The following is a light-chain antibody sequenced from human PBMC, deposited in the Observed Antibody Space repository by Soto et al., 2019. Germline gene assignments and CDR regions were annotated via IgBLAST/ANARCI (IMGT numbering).Light chain of an antibody. CDR1: ALPNQY. J-gene: IGLJ2*01. CDR2: KDS. Sequence: SYELTQPPSVSVSPGQTARITCSGDALPNQYAYWYQQKPGQAPVLVIYKDSERPSGIPERFSGSSSGTTVTLTISGVQAEDEADYYCQSADSSGTCVVFGGGTKLTVL. CDR3: QSADSSGTCVV. V-gene: IGLV3-25*02.